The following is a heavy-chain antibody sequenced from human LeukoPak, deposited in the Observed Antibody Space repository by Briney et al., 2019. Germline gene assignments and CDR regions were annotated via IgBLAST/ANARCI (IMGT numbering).Heavy chain of an antibody. CDR3: ARESGYDGPYYYYGMDV. J-gene: IGHJ6*02. CDR2: IKQDGSEK. Sequence: GGSLRLSCAASGFTFSSYWMSWVRQAPGKGLEWVANIKQDGSEKYYVDSVKGRLTISRDNAKNSLYLQMNSLRAEDTAVYYCARESGYDGPYYYYGMDVWGQGTTVTVSS. CDR1: GFTFSSYW. V-gene: IGHV3-7*01. D-gene: IGHD5-12*01.